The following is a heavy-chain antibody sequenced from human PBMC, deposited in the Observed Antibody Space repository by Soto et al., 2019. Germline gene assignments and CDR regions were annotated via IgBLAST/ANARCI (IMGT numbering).Heavy chain of an antibody. CDR3: ASSSSPYYYYGMDV. CDR1: GFTFSSYS. CDR2: ISSSSSYI. V-gene: IGHV3-21*01. Sequence: PGGSLRLSCAASGFTFSSYSMNWVRQAPGKGLEWVSSISSSSSYIYYADSVKGRFTISRDNAKNSLYLQMNSLRAEDTAVYYCASSSSPYYYYGMDVWGQGTTVTVSS. D-gene: IGHD6-6*01. J-gene: IGHJ6*02.